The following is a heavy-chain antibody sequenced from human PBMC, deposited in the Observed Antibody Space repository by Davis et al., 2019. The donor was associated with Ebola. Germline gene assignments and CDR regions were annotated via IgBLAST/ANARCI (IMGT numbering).Heavy chain of an antibody. D-gene: IGHD2-15*01. V-gene: IGHV1-24*01. J-gene: IGHJ4*02. CDR3: ATGLVVVVAATQEY. CDR1: GYTLTELS. Sequence: ASVKVSCKVSGYTLTELSMHWVRQAPGKGLEWMGGFDPEDGETIYAQKFQGRVTMTEDTSTDTAYMELSSLRSEDTAVYYCATGLVVVVAATQEYWGQGTLVTVSS. CDR2: FDPEDGET.